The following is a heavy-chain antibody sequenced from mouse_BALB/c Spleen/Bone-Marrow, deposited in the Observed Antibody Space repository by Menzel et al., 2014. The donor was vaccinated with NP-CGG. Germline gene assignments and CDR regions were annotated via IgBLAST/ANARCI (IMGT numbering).Heavy chain of an antibody. CDR3: ARSREYYGNSLDY. V-gene: IGHV3-8*02. CDR1: GDSITSGY. J-gene: IGHJ2*01. D-gene: IGHD2-1*01. Sequence: EVQLQQSGPSLVKPSQTLSLTCSVTGDSITSGYWNWIRKFPGNKLEYMGYISYSGSTYYDPSLKSRISITRDTSKNQYSLQLNSVTTEDTATYYCARSREYYGNSLDYWGQGTTLTVSS. CDR2: ISYSGST.